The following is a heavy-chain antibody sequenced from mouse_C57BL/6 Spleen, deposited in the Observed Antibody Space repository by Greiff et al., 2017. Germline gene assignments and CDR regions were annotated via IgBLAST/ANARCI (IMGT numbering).Heavy chain of an antibody. V-gene: IGHV1-26*01. Sequence: EVQLQQSGPELVKPGASVKISCKASGYTFTDYYMNWVKQSHGKSLEWIGDINPNNGGTSYNQKFKGKATLTVDKSSSTAYMELHSLTSEDSAVYYCARNDGYYWGQGTTLTVSS. D-gene: IGHD2-3*01. CDR2: INPNNGGT. J-gene: IGHJ2*01. CDR1: GYTFTDYY. CDR3: ARNDGYY.